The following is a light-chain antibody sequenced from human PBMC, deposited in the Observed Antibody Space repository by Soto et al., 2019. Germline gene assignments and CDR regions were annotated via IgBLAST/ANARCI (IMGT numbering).Light chain of an antibody. CDR3: QQRSNGPPGYT. J-gene: IGKJ2*01. Sequence: EVVLTQSPATLSLSPGEMATLSCRASQSVDIYLAWYQQKPGQAPRLLIYDASKRATGIPARFSGSGSGTDFTLTISSLEPEDFVIYYCQQRSNGPPGYTFGRGTKLEIK. CDR2: DAS. CDR1: QSVDIY. V-gene: IGKV3-11*01.